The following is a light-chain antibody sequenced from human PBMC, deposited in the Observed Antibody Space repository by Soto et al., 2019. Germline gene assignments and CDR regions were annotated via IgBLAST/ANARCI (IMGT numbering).Light chain of an antibody. CDR2: LNSDGSH. J-gene: IGLJ2*01. CDR3: QTWDTGTVV. Sequence: QYVLTQSPSASASLGVSVKLTCTLSSGHSTYAIAWHQQQPDRGPRYLMTLNSDGSHTKADGIPYRFSGSSSGAARYLTITSLQSEDEADYYCQTWDTGTVVFGGGTKLTVL. V-gene: IGLV4-69*01. CDR1: SGHSTYA.